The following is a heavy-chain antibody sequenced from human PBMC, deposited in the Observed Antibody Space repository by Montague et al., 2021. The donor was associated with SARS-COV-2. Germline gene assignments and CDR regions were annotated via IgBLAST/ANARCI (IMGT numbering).Heavy chain of an antibody. V-gene: IGHV4-4*07. Sequence: SETLSLTCTVSGDSITSFYWNWIRQPAGNGLEWIGRICAGGGANYNPSLTRRVTMSMYTSKRQLSLKLNSVTAEDTAVYYCARGVVAAPQVVDYWGRGTLVTVSS. J-gene: IGHJ4*02. CDR2: ICAGGGA. CDR1: GDSITSFY. CDR3: ARGVVAAPQVVDY. D-gene: IGHD2-15*01.